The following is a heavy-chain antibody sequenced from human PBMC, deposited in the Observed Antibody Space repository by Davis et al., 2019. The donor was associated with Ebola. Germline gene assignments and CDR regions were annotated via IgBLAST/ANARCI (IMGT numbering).Heavy chain of an antibody. D-gene: IGHD3-10*01. CDR1: GGSISSYY. V-gene: IGHV4-59*12. Sequence: MPSETLSLTCTVSGGSISSYYWSWIRQPPGKGLEWIGYIYYSGSTNYNPSLKSRVIVSVDTSKNQFSLKLRSVTAADTAVYYCARRVRESTDWYFDSWGRGTLVTVSS. CDR2: IYYSGST. CDR3: ARRVRESTDWYFDS. J-gene: IGHJ2*01.